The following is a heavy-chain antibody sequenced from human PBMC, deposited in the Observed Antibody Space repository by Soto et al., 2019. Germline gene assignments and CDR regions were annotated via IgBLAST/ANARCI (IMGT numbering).Heavy chain of an antibody. CDR3: ARTAYYYDSSGYYFDW. J-gene: IGHJ4*02. D-gene: IGHD3-22*01. CDR2: IWYDGRNT. CDR1: GFTFSSYG. Sequence: QVQLVESGGGVVQPGRSLRLSCAASGFTFSSYGMHWVRQAPGKGLEWVAVIWYDGRNTYYADSVKGRFTISRDNSKNALYLQMNSLRPEDTAVYYCARTAYYYDSSGYYFDWWGQGTLVTVSP. V-gene: IGHV3-33*01.